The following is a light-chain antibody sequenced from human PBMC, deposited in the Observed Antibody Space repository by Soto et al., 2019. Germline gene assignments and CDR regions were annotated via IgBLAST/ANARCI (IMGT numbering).Light chain of an antibody. CDR1: QSVRNNY. Sequence: EILLTQSPGTLSLSPGETATLSCRASQSVRNNYLAWYQQRPAQPPRLLMYEAATRASGIPDRFSGSVSGTDFPPTIRRLEPEDFALYFCQQYETSPVTFGGGTKVEI. CDR2: EAA. CDR3: QQYETSPVT. J-gene: IGKJ4*01. V-gene: IGKV3-20*01.